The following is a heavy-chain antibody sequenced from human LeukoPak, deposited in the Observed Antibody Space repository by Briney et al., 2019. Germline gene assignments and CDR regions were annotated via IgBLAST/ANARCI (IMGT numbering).Heavy chain of an antibody. CDR1: GFTFSSYN. CDR2: ISSSSSYI. V-gene: IGHV3-21*01. CDR3: ARVTYYYDSSGYS. D-gene: IGHD3-22*01. Sequence: GGTLRLSCAASGFTFSSYNMNWVRQAPGKGLEWVSSISSSSSYIYYADSVKGRFTISRDNAKNSLYLQMNSLRAEDTAVYYCARVTYYYDSSGYSWGQGTLVTVSS. J-gene: IGHJ5*02.